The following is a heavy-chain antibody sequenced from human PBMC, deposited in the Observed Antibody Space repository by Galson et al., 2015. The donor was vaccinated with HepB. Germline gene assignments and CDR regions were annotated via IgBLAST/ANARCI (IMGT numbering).Heavy chain of an antibody. CDR2: INPNSGAT. D-gene: IGHD4-17*01. V-gene: IGHV1-2*02. Sequence: SVKVSCKASGYTFTGYYMHWVRQAPGQGLEWMGWINPNSGATNYAQKFEGRVTMTRDTSLSTVYMELSGLTSDDTAVYYCARPVPHGDNENWFDPWGQGTLVTVFS. CDR1: GYTFTGYY. J-gene: IGHJ5*02. CDR3: ARPVPHGDNENWFDP.